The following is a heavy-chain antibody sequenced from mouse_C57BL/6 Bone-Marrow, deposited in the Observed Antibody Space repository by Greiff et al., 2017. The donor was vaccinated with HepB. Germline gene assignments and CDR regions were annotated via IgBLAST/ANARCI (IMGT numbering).Heavy chain of an antibody. Sequence: QVHVKQPGAELVKPGASVKVSCKASGYTFTSYWMHWVKQRPGQGLEWIGRIHPSDSDTNYNQKFKGKATLTVDKSSSTAYMQLSSLTSEDSAVYYCAIPRRWFAYWGQGTLVTVSA. CDR1: GYTFTSYW. V-gene: IGHV1-74*01. CDR2: IHPSDSDT. CDR3: AIPRRWFAY. J-gene: IGHJ3*01.